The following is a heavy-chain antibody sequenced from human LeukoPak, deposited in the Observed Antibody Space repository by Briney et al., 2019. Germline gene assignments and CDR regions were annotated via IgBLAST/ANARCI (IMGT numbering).Heavy chain of an antibody. CDR1: GFTFSSYG. Sequence: PGRSLRLSCAAPGFTFSSYGMHWVRPAPGKGLEWVAGISDDGRNEYYADSVKGRSIIARDNSKITLHLQMNSLRAEDTAVYYCAKDHPYYYDSSGAVDPWGQGTLVTVSS. V-gene: IGHV3-30*19. CDR2: ISDDGRNE. CDR3: AKDHPYYYDSSGAVDP. J-gene: IGHJ5*02. D-gene: IGHD3-22*01.